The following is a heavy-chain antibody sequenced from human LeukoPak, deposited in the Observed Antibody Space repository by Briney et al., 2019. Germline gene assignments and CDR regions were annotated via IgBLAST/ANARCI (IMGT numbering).Heavy chain of an antibody. J-gene: IGHJ4*02. V-gene: IGHV5-51*01. Sequence: GASLQISCKGSGYTFTSYWIGWVRQMPGKGLEWMGIIYPGDSDTRYSPSFQGQVSISVDKSISTAYLQWSSLTAADTAMYYCARRGSGWYVDYWGQGTLVTVSS. CDR1: GYTFTSYW. CDR2: IYPGDSDT. CDR3: ARRGSGWYVDY. D-gene: IGHD6-19*01.